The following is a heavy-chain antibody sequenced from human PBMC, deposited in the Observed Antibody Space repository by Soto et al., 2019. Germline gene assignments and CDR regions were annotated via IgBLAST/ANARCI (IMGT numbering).Heavy chain of an antibody. CDR1: GYTFTGYY. CDR3: ARCTTMVRGSDVCWFDP. V-gene: IGHV1-2*04. D-gene: IGHD3-10*01. Sequence: ASVKVSCKASGYTFTGYYMHWVRQAPGQGLEWMGWINPNSGGTNYAQKFQGWVTMTRDTSISTAYMELSRLRSDDTAVYYCARCTTMVRGSDVCWFDPWGQGTLVTVSS. CDR2: INPNSGGT. J-gene: IGHJ5*02.